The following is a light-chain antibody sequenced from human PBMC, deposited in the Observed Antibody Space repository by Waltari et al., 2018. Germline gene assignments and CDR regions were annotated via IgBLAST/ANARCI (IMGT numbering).Light chain of an antibody. CDR1: HTITRW. Sequence: DIQMTQSPSTLSASVGDRVTITCRASHTITRWLAWYQQKPGKAPYLLIYKASALQSGVPSRFSGSGSGSEFTLTISRLQPDDSAIYYCQQYNTYPRTFGQGTKVEIK. V-gene: IGKV1-5*03. J-gene: IGKJ1*01. CDR3: QQYNTYPRT. CDR2: KAS.